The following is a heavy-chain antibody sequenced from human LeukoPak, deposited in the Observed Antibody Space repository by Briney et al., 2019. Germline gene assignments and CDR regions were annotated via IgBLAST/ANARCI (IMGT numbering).Heavy chain of an antibody. CDR1: GYSFTSYW. V-gene: IGHV5-51*01. CDR3: ARQGVEKSEGYYYYGMDV. J-gene: IGHJ6*02. Sequence: GESLKISCKGSGYSFTSYWIGWVRQMPGKGLEWMGIIYPGDSGTRYSPPFQGQVTISADKSISTAYLQWSSLKASDTAMYYCARQGVEKSEGYYYYGMDVWGQGTTVTVSS. D-gene: IGHD2-8*01. CDR2: IYPGDSGT.